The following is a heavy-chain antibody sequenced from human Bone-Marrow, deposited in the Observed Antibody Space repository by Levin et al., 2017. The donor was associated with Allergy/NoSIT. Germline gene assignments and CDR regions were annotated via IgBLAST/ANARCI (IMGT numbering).Heavy chain of an antibody. CDR3: AREGGTRELDP. J-gene: IGHJ5*02. V-gene: IGHV4-4*07. CDR1: GGSISSHY. CDR2: IYPSGST. D-gene: IGHD2-15*01. Sequence: KSSETLSLTCTVSGGSISSHYWSWIRQPAGKGLEWIGLIYPSGSTNYNPSLKSRVTMSVDTSKSQFSLKLRSVTAADTAVYYCAREGGTRELDPWGQGTLVTVSS.